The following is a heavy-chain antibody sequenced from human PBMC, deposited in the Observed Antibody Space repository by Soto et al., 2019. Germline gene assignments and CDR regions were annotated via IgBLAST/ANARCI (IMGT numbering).Heavy chain of an antibody. CDR1: GGSIRNYY. CDR3: ARGGTYSDLLIRDRFDP. J-gene: IGHJ5*02. D-gene: IGHD6-13*01. CDR2: ISYTGRP. Sequence: QVQLQESGPGLVKPSETLSLTCTVSGGSIRNYYWSWIRQPPGKGLEWIGYISYTGRPNYNPSLESRVTVSVDTSKNQFSLKLSSVTAADTAIYYCARGGTYSDLLIRDRFDPWGQGTLVTVSS. V-gene: IGHV4-59*01.